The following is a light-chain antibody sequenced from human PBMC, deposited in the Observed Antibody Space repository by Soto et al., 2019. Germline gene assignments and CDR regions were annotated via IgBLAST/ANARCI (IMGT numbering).Light chain of an antibody. J-gene: IGKJ4*01. V-gene: IGKV3-15*01. CDR3: QQYSNWPPLT. CDR1: QSVSSN. CDR2: GAS. Sequence: EIVMTQSPATLSVSPGERATLSCRASQSVSSNLAWYQQKPGQAPRLLIYGASTRATGFPARFSGSGSGTEFTLTISSLQSEDFAVYYCQQYSNWPPLTFGGGTKVEIK.